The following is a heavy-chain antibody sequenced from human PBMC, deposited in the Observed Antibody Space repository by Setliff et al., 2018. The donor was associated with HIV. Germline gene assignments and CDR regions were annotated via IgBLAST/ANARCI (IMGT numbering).Heavy chain of an antibody. V-gene: IGHV3-30*02. D-gene: IGHD5-12*01. J-gene: IGHJ4*01. CDR3: AKVGREYSGYDFTFDS. Sequence: PGGSLRLSCSASGFTFSNYGMHWVRQAPGKGLEWVALTWYDGRTTYYADSVKGRFTISRDNSRNTLNLQMNTLRAEDTAIYYCAKVGREYSGYDFTFDSWGQGTLVTVSS. CDR2: TWYDGRTT. CDR1: GFTFSNYG.